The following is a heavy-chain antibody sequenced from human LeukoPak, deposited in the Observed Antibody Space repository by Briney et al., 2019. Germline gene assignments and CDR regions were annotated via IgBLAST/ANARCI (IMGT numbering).Heavy chain of an antibody. V-gene: IGHV4-4*07. D-gene: IGHD6-19*01. CDR1: GGSISSYY. Sequence: KPSETLSLTCTVSGGSISSYYWSWIRQPAGKGLEWIGRIYTSGSTNYNPSLNSRATMSVDTSKNQFSLKLSTVTAADTAVYYCARESVAGTEDYWGQGTLVTVSS. CDR3: ARESVAGTEDY. CDR2: IYTSGST. J-gene: IGHJ4*02.